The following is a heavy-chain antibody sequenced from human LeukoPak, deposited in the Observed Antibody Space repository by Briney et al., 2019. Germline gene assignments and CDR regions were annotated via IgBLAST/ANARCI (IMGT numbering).Heavy chain of an antibody. CDR1: GYTFTSYG. D-gene: IGHD3-3*01. J-gene: IGHJ5*02. CDR3: ARGSIFGVATNWFDP. Sequence: ASVKVSCKASGYTFTSYGISWVRQAPGQGLEWMGWISAYNGNTNYAQKLQGRVTMTTDTSTSTAYMELRSLRTDDTAVYYCARGSIFGVATNWFDPWGQGTLVTVSS. CDR2: ISAYNGNT. V-gene: IGHV1-18*01.